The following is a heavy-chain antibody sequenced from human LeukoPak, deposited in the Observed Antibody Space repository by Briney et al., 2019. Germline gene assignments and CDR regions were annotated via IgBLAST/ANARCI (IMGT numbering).Heavy chain of an antibody. Sequence: PSETLSLTCIVSTGSISTYYWSGLRQSPGKGLEWIGYIYHGGTTSYNPSLKRRVTISVDSPKNQFFLRLTSLTAADTALYYCARHGGSLDYFDSWGPGSLVIVSS. J-gene: IGHJ4*02. CDR1: TGSISTYY. V-gene: IGHV4-59*08. CDR2: IYHGGTT. CDR3: ARHGGSLDYFDS. D-gene: IGHD2-15*01.